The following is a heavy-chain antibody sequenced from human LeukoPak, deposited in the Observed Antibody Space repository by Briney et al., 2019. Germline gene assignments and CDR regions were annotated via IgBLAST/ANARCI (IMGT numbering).Heavy chain of an antibody. CDR1: GFTLSSYD. CDR3: AKGAGVGSYSWFDP. CDR2: IGTAGDT. D-gene: IGHD5-12*01. Sequence: GGSLRLSCAASGFTLSSYDMHWVRQVTGKGLEWVSAIGTAGDTYYPGSVKGRFTISRENAKNSLYLQMNSLRAEDTAVYYCAKGAGVGSYSWFDPWGQGTLVTVSS. J-gene: IGHJ5*02. V-gene: IGHV3-13*01.